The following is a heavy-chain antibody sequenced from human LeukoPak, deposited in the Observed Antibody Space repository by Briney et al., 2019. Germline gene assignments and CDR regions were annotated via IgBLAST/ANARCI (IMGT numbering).Heavy chain of an antibody. CDR1: GYSISSGYY. V-gene: IGHV4-38-2*02. Sequence: PSETLSLTCTVSGYSISSGYYWGWIRQPPGKGLEWIGSIYHSGRTYYNPSLKSRATISVDPSKNQFSLKLSSVTAADTAVFYCARVLVATISVYYFDYWGQGTLVTVSS. D-gene: IGHD5-12*01. CDR3: ARVLVATISVYYFDY. CDR2: IYHSGRT. J-gene: IGHJ4*02.